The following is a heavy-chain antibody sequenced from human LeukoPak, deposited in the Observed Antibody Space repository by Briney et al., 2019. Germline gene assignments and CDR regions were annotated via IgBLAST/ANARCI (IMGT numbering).Heavy chain of an antibody. D-gene: IGHD2-15*01. CDR2: ISGSDGST. CDR1: GFTFSSYA. Sequence: GGSLRLSCAASGFTFSSYAMSWVRQAPGKGLEWVSAISGSDGSTYYADSVKGRFTISRDNSKNTLYLQMNSLRAEDTAVYYCAKEGKDIVVVVAATETYYYYMDVWGKGTTVTISS. V-gene: IGHV3-23*01. J-gene: IGHJ6*03. CDR3: AKEGKDIVVVVAATETYYYYMDV.